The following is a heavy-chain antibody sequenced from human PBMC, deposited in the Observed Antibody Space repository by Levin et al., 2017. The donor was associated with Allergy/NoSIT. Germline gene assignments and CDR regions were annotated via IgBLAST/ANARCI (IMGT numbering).Heavy chain of an antibody. V-gene: IGHV1-3*01. J-gene: IGHJ4*02. CDR3: ARSRDYIWGSYRKFFDY. CDR1: GYTFTSYA. Sequence: ASVKVSCKASGYTFTSYAMHWVRQAPGQRLEWMGWINAGNGNTKYSQKFQGRVTITRDTSASTAYMELSSLRSEDTAVYYCARSRDYIWGSYRKFFDYWGQGTPVTVSS. D-gene: IGHD3-16*02. CDR2: INAGNGNT.